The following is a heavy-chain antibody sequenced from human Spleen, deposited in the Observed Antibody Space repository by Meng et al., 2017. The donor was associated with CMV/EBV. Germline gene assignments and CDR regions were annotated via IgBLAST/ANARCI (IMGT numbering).Heavy chain of an antibody. Sequence: SLKISCAASGFIFDDYAMHWVRQAPGKGLEWVSCISWNSGRTGYADSVKGRFTISRDNAKKSLYLQMNSLRVEDTAVYYCFGSGGSWGHGTLVTVSS. D-gene: IGHD3-3*01. CDR1: GFIFDDYA. V-gene: IGHV3-9*01. CDR2: ISWNSGRT. CDR3: FGSGGS. J-gene: IGHJ5*01.